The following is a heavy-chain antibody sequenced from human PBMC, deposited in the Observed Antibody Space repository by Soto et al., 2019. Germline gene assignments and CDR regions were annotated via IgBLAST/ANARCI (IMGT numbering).Heavy chain of an antibody. Sequence: PLETLCLTCSVSGGSISSSGGYWGWIRQPPGKGLEWIGTIYSSENTYYNPSLLSRVTISVDTSKNEFSLRLSSVTAADTAVYYCARLNGYCVSTNCHGYYGMDVWGQGTTVTVSS. V-gene: IGHV4-39*01. CDR3: ARLNGYCVSTNCHGYYGMDV. J-gene: IGHJ6*02. CDR1: GGSISSSGGY. CDR2: IYSSENT. D-gene: IGHD2-2*03.